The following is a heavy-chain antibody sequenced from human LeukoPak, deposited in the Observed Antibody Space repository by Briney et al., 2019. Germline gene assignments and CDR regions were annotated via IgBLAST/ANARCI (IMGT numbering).Heavy chain of an antibody. CDR2: IKGDGSEK. Sequence: GGSLRLSCAASGFTFSSYWMSWVRQAPGKGLEWVANIKGDGSEKYYVDSVKGRFTISRDNAKNSLYLQMNSLRAEDTAVYYCARDGLGYCSSTSCSAAFDIWGQGTMVTVSS. D-gene: IGHD2-2*01. CDR1: GFTFSSYW. CDR3: ARDGLGYCSSTSCSAAFDI. V-gene: IGHV3-7*01. J-gene: IGHJ3*02.